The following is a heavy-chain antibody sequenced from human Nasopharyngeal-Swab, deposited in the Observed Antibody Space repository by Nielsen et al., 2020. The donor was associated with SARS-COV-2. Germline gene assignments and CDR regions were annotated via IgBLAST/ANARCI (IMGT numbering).Heavy chain of an antibody. Sequence: GESLKISCAASGFTFSSYSMNWVRQAPGKGLEWVSSISSSSSYIYYADSVKGRFTISRDNAKNSLYLQMNSLRAEDTAVYYCARGQYCSSTSCYARGYYYYYGMDVWGQGTTVTVPS. J-gene: IGHJ6*02. V-gene: IGHV3-21*01. CDR3: ARGQYCSSTSCYARGYYYYYGMDV. D-gene: IGHD2-2*01. CDR1: GFTFSSYS. CDR2: ISSSSSYI.